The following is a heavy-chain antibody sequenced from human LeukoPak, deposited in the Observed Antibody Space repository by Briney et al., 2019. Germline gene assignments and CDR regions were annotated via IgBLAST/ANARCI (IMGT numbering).Heavy chain of an antibody. Sequence: ASETLSLTCNVSGDSLSNIYWSWIRQPPGGGLEWLGYIYYSGSTSYNPSVNSRLTLSLDMSKNLFNLSLTSVTHAHTAVYYCASATSGWYSWWGQGIPVAVSS. CDR2: IYYSGST. D-gene: IGHD6-19*01. V-gene: IGHV4-59*12. CDR1: GDSLSNIY. CDR3: ASATSGWYSW. J-gene: IGHJ4*02.